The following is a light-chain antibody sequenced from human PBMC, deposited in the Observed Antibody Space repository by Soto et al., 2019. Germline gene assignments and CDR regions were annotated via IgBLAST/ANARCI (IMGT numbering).Light chain of an antibody. CDR1: ESVSTN. CDR3: QQYGSSRT. J-gene: IGKJ1*01. V-gene: IGKV3-20*01. CDR2: GAS. Sequence: EIVLTQSPATLSVSPGDRATLSCRASESVSTNLAWYQQKAGQAPRLLIYGASSRATGIPDRFSGSGSGTDFSLTISRLEPEDFAVYYCQQYGSSRTFGQGTKVDIK.